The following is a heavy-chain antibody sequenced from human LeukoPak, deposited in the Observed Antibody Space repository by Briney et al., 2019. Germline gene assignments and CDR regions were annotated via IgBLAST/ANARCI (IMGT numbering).Heavy chain of an antibody. CDR1: GGSISNKY. V-gene: IGHV4-59*01. CDR2: IYYSGST. CDR3: ARRVDYYDILTGYYAPGPFDL. Sequence: PSETLSLTCTVSGGSISNKYWSWIRQPPGKGLEWIGYIYYSGSTNYNPSLKSRVTISVDTSKNQFSLKLSSVTAADTAVYYCARRVDYYDILTGYYAPGPFDLWGRGTLVTVSS. J-gene: IGHJ2*01. D-gene: IGHD3-9*01.